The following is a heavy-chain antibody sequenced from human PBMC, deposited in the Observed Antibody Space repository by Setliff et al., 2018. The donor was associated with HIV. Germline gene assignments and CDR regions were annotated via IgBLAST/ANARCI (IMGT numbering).Heavy chain of an antibody. CDR2: TIPKFGTS. CDR1: GGSLRSLS. V-gene: IGHV1-69*13. Sequence: GPSVKVSCKASGGSLRSLSINWVRQAPGQGLEWMAGTIPKFGTSNYAHKFQGRMTITADESTSTAYMELTGLRSEDTAVYYGANLRGEEAGSFYYFYFGLVVWGQGTTVTVSS. D-gene: IGHD2-15*01. CDR3: ANLRGEEAGSFYYFYFGLVV. J-gene: IGHJ6*02.